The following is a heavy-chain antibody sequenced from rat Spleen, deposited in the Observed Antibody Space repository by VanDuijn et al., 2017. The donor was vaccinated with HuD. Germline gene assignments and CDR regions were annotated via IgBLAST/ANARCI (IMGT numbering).Heavy chain of an antibody. V-gene: IGHV3-1*01. J-gene: IGHJ4*01. CDR3: ARSKAYYGYNYYVMDA. CDR1: GYSITSNY. Sequence: EVQLQESGPGLVKPSQSLSLTCSVTGYSITSNYWGWIRKLPGNKMEWMGYISYSGSTSYNPSLKSRISITRDTSKNQFFLQLNSVTTEDTATYYCARSKAYYGYNYYVMDAWGQGASVTVSS. D-gene: IGHD1-9*01. CDR2: ISYSGST.